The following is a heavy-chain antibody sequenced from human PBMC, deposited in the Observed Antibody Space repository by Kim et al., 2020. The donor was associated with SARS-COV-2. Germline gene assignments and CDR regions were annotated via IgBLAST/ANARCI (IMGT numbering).Heavy chain of an antibody. CDR2: INPNSGGT. D-gene: IGHD2-15*01. Sequence: ASVKVSCKASGYTFTGYYMHWVRQAPGQGLEWMGRINPNSGGTNYAQKFQGRVTMTRDTSISTAYMELRRLRSDDTVVYYCARGRGTYCSGGSCYDYGMDVWGQGTTVTVSS. J-gene: IGHJ6*02. CDR1: GYTFTGYY. CDR3: ARGRGTYCSGGSCYDYGMDV. V-gene: IGHV1-2*05.